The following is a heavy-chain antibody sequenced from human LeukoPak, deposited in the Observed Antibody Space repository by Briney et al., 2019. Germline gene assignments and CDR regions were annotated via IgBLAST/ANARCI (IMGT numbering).Heavy chain of an antibody. CDR3: ARIGVFWTGRTSDAFDV. D-gene: IGHD3/OR15-3a*01. V-gene: IGHV1-46*01. CDR1: GYTFTNYY. J-gene: IGHJ3*01. Sequence: GASVKVSCKASGYTFTNYYMHWMRQAPGQGLEGMGILNPSGGTTSYPQKFPGRVTMSRDTSTSTVYMELSSLRSMDPAVYYCARIGVFWTGRTSDAFDVWGHGTMVTVSS. CDR2: LNPSGGTT.